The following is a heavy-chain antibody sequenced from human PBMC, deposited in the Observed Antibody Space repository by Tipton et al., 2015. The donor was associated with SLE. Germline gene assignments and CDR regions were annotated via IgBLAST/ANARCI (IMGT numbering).Heavy chain of an antibody. CDR3: ARAGVVATDYYYYYMDV. V-gene: IGHV4-4*09. D-gene: IGHD5-12*01. CDR2: IYHSGST. J-gene: IGHJ6*03. Sequence: TLSLTCTVSAGSLSGYYWSWVRQSPGEGLEWIGYIYHSGSTQYNPSLKSRVTTSVDTSKNQFSLKLSSVTAADTAVYYCARAGVVATDYYYYYMDVWGKGTTVTVSS. CDR1: AGSLSGYY.